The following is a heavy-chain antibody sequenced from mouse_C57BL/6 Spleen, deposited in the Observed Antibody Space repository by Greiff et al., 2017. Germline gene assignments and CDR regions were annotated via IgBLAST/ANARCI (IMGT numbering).Heavy chain of an antibody. D-gene: IGHD1-1*01. Sequence: QVQLQQPGTELVKPGASVKLSCKASGYTFTSYWMHWVKQRPGQGLEWIGNINPSNGGTNYNEKFKSKATLTVDKSSSTAYMQLSSLTSEDSAVYYCAREQGEYYGSSPWWYFDVWGTGTTVTVSS. CDR1: GYTFTSYW. V-gene: IGHV1-53*01. CDR3: AREQGEYYGSSPWWYFDV. CDR2: INPSNGGT. J-gene: IGHJ1*03.